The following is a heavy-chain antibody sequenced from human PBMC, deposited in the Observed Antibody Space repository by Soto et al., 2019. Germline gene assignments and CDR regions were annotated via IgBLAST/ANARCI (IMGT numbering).Heavy chain of an antibody. J-gene: IGHJ4*02. CDR1: GYTFTSYA. CDR2: INAGNGNT. CDR3: AREDCSGGSCYERY. D-gene: IGHD2-15*01. Sequence: QVQLVQSGAEVKKPGASVKVSCKASGYTFTSYAMHWVRHAPGQRLEWMGWINAGNGNTKYSQKFQGRVTITRDTSASTAYMELSSLRSEDTAVYYCAREDCSGGSCYERYWGQGTLVTVSS. V-gene: IGHV1-3*01.